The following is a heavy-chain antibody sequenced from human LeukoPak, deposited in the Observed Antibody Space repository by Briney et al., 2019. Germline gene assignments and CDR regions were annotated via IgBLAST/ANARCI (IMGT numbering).Heavy chain of an antibody. J-gene: IGHJ5*02. D-gene: IGHD4-17*01. CDR2: IIPIFGTA. V-gene: IGHV1-69*05. CDR3: ARDYGDYSGDWFDP. CDR1: GGTFSSYA. Sequence: SVKVSCKASGGTFSSYAISWVRQAPGQGLEWMGGIIPIFGTANYAQKFQGRVTITTDESTSTAYMELSSLRSEDMAVYYCARDYGDYSGDWFDPWGQGTLVTVSS.